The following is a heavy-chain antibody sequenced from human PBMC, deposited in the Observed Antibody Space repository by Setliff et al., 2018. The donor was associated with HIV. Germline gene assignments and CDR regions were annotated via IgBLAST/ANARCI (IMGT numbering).Heavy chain of an antibody. Sequence: SETLSLTCTVSGGSISNSSSYWGWIRQPPGKRLEWIGSIYYSGSTYYNPSLKSRVTISIDTSKSQFSLKLTSVTTADTAMYYCAGRGGYNDWYFDYWGQGALVTVSS. CDR2: IYYSGST. J-gene: IGHJ4*02. D-gene: IGHD5-12*01. CDR1: GGSISNSSSY. CDR3: AGRGGYNDWYFDY. V-gene: IGHV4-39*07.